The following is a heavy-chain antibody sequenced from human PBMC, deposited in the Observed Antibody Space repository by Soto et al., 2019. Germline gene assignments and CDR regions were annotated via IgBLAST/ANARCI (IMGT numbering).Heavy chain of an antibody. J-gene: IGHJ1*01. V-gene: IGHV1-18*01. CDR3: ARDNGQWLVSD. CDR2: VSTYNGNT. D-gene: IGHD6-19*01. Sequence: QVQLVQSGAEVKKPGASVKVSCKASGYIFTSYGISWVRQAPGQGLVWVGRVSTYNGNTKYAQKLQGRVTMTTDTSASIAYMELRSRRSDDTAVYYWARDNGQWLVSDWGQGTLVTVSS. CDR1: GYIFTSYG.